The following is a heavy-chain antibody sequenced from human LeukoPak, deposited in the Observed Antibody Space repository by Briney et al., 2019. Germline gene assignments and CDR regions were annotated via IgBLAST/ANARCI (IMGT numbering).Heavy chain of an antibody. CDR3: ARLRDLVAATPGTNWFDP. CDR1: GGSISSYF. Sequence: ETLSLTCTVSGGSISSYFWTWIRQPAGKGLEWVGRIYSNGITNYNPTLKSRVTMSMDTSKKEFCLKLSSVTAADTAVDYCARLRDLVAATPGTNWFDPWGQGTLVTVSS. J-gene: IGHJ5*02. V-gene: IGHV4-4*07. D-gene: IGHD2-15*01. CDR2: IYSNGIT.